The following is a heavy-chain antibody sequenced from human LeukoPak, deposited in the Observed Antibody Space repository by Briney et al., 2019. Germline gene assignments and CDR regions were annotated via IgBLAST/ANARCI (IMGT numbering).Heavy chain of an antibody. CDR3: ARVNYRYYYYGMDV. V-gene: IGHV3-53*01. CDR2: IYSGGST. Sequence: GGSLRLSCAASGFTVSSNYMSWVRQAPGKGLEWVSVIYSGGSTYYADSVKGRFTISRDNSKNTLYPQMNSLRAEDTAVYYCARVNYRYYYYGMDVWGQGTRSPSP. J-gene: IGHJ6*02. CDR1: GFTVSSNY. D-gene: IGHD4-11*01.